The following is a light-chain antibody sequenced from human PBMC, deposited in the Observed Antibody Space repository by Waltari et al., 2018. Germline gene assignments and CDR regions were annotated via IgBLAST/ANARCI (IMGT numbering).Light chain of an antibody. J-gene: IGLJ3*02. V-gene: IGLV2-23*02. CDR3: CSYAGSSTWV. CDR2: EVT. Sequence: QSALTQPASVSGSPGQSITISCTATSSDVGRYNLVSWYQQHPGKAPKLVIYEVTKRPSGVSTRFSGSKSGNTASLTISGLQAEDEADYCCCSYAGSSTWVFGGGTKLTVL. CDR1: SSDVGRYNL.